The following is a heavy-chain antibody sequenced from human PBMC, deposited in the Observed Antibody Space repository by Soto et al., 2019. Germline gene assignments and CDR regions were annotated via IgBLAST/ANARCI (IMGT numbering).Heavy chain of an antibody. V-gene: IGHV1-8*01. Sequence: QVQLVQSGAEVKKPGASVKVSCKASGYTFTSYDINWVRQATGQGLEWMGWMNPNSGKTGYAQKFQRSVTMTRNTSLSTAYLELSSLRSEDTAVYYCAREKTSYGMDVWGQGTTVTVSS. CDR3: AREKTSYGMDV. CDR2: MNPNSGKT. CDR1: GYTFTSYD. J-gene: IGHJ6*02.